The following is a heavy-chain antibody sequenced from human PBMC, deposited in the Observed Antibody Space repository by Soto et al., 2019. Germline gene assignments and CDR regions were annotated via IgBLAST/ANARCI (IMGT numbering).Heavy chain of an antibody. Sequence: QVQLVQSGAEVKKPGASVKVSCKASGYTFTNYAIHWVRQAPGQRLEWMGWINAGYGNTKYSQKFQGRVTITRDTSASTAYMELSRLRSEDTAVYYCARGLPPFDPWGQGTLVTVSS. CDR1: GYTFTNYA. CDR3: ARGLPPFDP. CDR2: INAGYGNT. J-gene: IGHJ5*02. D-gene: IGHD4-17*01. V-gene: IGHV1-3*01.